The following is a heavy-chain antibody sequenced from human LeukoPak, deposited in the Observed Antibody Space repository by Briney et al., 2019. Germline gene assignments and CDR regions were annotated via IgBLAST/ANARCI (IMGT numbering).Heavy chain of an antibody. D-gene: IGHD3-10*01. Sequence: GASVKVSCKASGGTFSSYAISWVRQTPGPGLEWMGRIIPIFGIANYAQKFQGRVTITADKSTSTAYMELSSLRSGDTAVYYCARGGDPDYYYYYGMDVWGQGTTVTVSS. CDR2: IIPIFGIA. CDR3: ARGGDPDYYYYYGMDV. CDR1: GGTFSSYA. V-gene: IGHV1-69*04. J-gene: IGHJ6*02.